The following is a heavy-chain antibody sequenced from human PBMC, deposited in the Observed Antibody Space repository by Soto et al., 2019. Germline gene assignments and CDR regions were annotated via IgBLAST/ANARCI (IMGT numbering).Heavy chain of an antibody. CDR3: ARDLVAVAGTSSYYYYGMDV. CDR1: GGTFSSYA. Sequence: SVKVSCKASGGTFSSYAISWVRQAPGQGLEWMGGIIPIFGTANYAQKFQGRVTITADESTSTAYMELSSLRSEDTAVYYCARDLVAVAGTSSYYYYGMDVWGQGTTVTVSS. V-gene: IGHV1-69*13. D-gene: IGHD6-19*01. J-gene: IGHJ6*02. CDR2: IIPIFGTA.